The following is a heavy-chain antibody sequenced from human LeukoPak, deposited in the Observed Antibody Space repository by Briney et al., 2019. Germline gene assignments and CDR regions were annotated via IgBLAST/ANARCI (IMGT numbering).Heavy chain of an antibody. D-gene: IGHD1-26*01. CDR1: GFTFGDYA. V-gene: IGHV3-49*04. J-gene: IGHJ6*02. Sequence: GGSLRLSSTASGFTFGDYAMSWVRQAPGKGLEWVGFIRSKAYGGTTEYAASVKGRFTISRDDSKSIAYLQMNSLKTEDTAVYYCTREVSRGSYYTDYYYYGMDVWGQGTTVTVSS. CDR3: TREVSRGSYYTDYYYYGMDV. CDR2: IRSKAYGGTT.